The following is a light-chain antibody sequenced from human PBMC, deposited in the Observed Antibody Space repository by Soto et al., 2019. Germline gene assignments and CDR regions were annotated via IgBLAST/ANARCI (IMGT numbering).Light chain of an antibody. J-gene: IGKJ1*01. CDR1: QTIMTY. CDR2: AAS. CDR3: EQSYNSPQT. Sequence: DIQMTQSPSSLSASVGDEVTITCRARQTIMTYLNWYQLKPGKPPRLLIYAASSLQSGVPSRFSGSGSGTDFTLTISSLQPEDFATNSCEQSYNSPQTFGRGTKVDIK. V-gene: IGKV1-39*01.